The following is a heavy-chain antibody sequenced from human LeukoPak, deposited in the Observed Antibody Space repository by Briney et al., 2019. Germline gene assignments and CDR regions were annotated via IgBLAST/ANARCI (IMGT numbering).Heavy chain of an antibody. V-gene: IGHV3-33*01. CDR1: GFTFSSYG. CDR2: IWYDGSNK. J-gene: IGHJ4*02. CDR3: ARPRTYTSSWSPFDY. D-gene: IGHD6-13*01. Sequence: GRSLRLSCAASGFTFSSYGMHWVRQAPGKGLEWVAVIWYDGSNKYYADSVKGRFAISRDNSKNTLYLQVNSLRAEDTAVYYCARPRTYTSSWSPFDYWGQGTLVTVYS.